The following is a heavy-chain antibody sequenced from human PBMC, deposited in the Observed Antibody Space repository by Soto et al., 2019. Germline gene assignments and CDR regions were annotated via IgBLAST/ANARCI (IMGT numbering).Heavy chain of an antibody. V-gene: IGHV4-59*01. CDR1: GGSISSYY. Sequence: QVQLQESGPGLVKPSETLSLTCTVSGGSISSYYWSWIRQPPGKGLEWIGYIYYSGSTNYNPSLKSRVTTSVDTSKNQFSLKLSSVTAADTAVYYCARSYYDFWSGYQQLYNWFDPWGQGTLVTVSS. D-gene: IGHD3-3*01. CDR2: IYYSGST. J-gene: IGHJ5*02. CDR3: ARSYYDFWSGYQQLYNWFDP.